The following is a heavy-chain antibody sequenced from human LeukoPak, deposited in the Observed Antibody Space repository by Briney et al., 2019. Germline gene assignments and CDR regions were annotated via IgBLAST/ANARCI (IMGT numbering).Heavy chain of an antibody. CDR1: GDSISGSNW. V-gene: IGHV4-4*02. Sequence: PSETLSLTCAVSGDSISGSNWWSWVRQPPGKGLEWIGEIYHRGSTNYNPSLKNRVTISVDKSKNQFSLKLSSVTAADTAVYYCAREVNIEQWLSPWDYFDYWGQGTLVTVSS. CDR3: AREVNIEQWLSPWDYFDY. CDR2: IYHRGST. D-gene: IGHD6-19*01. J-gene: IGHJ4*02.